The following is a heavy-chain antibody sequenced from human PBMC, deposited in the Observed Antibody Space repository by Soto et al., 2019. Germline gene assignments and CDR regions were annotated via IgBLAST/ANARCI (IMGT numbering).Heavy chain of an antibody. V-gene: IGHV4-59*01. CDR3: AREDSGSYYLGFDY. CDR1: GGSISSYY. J-gene: IGHJ4*02. CDR2: IYYSGST. D-gene: IGHD1-26*01. Sequence: PSETLSLTCTVSGGSISSYYWSWIRQPPGKGLEWIGYIYYSGSTNYNPSLKSRVTISVDTSKNQFSLKLSSVTAADTAVYYCAREDSGSYYLGFDYWGQGTLVTVSS.